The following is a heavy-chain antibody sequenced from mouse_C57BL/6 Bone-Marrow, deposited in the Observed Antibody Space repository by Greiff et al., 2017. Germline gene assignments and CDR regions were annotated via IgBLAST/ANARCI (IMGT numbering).Heavy chain of an antibody. Sequence: QVQLQQSGAELVKPGASVKLSCKASGYTFTSYWMHWVKQRPGQGLEWIGMIHPNSGSTNSNEKFKSKATLTVDKSSSTAYMQLSSLTSEDSAVYYCARSGIYYYGSWGYFDGWGTGTTVTVSS. J-gene: IGHJ1*03. V-gene: IGHV1-64*01. D-gene: IGHD1-1*01. CDR3: ARSGIYYYGSWGYFDG. CDR2: IHPNSGST. CDR1: GYTFTSYW.